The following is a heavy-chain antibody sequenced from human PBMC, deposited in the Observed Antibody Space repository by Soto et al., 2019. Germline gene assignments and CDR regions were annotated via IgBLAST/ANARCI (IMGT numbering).Heavy chain of an antibody. Sequence: QVQLVQSGAEVTKPGSSLKVSCKASGGTFSSYAISCERQSPGHGLEWMGGIIPIFGTANYAKKFQGRVTFTADESTSTAYMQLSSLRPEDTAVYYCARKLTFYYYVMVFLGQGTTVTVSS. J-gene: IGHJ6*02. CDR2: IIPIFGTA. V-gene: IGHV1-69*01. D-gene: IGHD3-16*01. CDR1: GGTFSSYA. CDR3: ARKLTFYYYVMVF.